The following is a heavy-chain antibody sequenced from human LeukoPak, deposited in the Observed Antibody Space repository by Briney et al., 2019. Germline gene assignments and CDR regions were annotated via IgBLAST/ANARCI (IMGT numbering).Heavy chain of an antibody. CDR3: ARGGYCSGGSCYKYYYGMDV. J-gene: IGHJ6*02. D-gene: IGHD2-15*01. CDR1: GGSISSYY. CDR2: IYYSGST. Sequence: SETLSLTGTVSGGSISSYYWSWIRQPPGKGLEWIGYIYYSGSTNYNPSLKSRVTISVDTSKNQFSLKLSSVTAADTAVYYCARGGYCSGGSCYKYYYGMDVWGQGTTVTVSS. V-gene: IGHV4-59*01.